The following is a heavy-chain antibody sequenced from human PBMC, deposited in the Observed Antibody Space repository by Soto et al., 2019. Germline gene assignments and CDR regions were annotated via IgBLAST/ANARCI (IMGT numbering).Heavy chain of an antibody. CDR1: GGSISSYY. CDR3: ARSDYGDYEFDY. CDR2: IYYSGST. D-gene: IGHD4-17*01. J-gene: IGHJ4*02. Sequence: TSETLSLTCTVSGGSISSYYWSWIRQPPGKGLEWIGYIYYSGSTNYNPSLKSRVTISVDTSKNQFSLKLSSVTAADTAVYYCARSDYGDYEFDYWGQGTLVTVSS. V-gene: IGHV4-59*08.